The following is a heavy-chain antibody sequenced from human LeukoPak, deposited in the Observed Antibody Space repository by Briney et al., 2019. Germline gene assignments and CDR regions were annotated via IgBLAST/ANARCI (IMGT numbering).Heavy chain of an antibody. Sequence: GGSLRLSCAASGFTFSNYGLSWVRQAPGKGLEWVSGITGSGGSTYYADSVKGRFTISRDNSKNTLYLQMNSLRAEDTAVYYCAKESGATNAFDIWGQGTMVTVSS. CDR1: GFTFSNYG. D-gene: IGHD1-26*01. CDR3: AKESGATNAFDI. J-gene: IGHJ3*02. V-gene: IGHV3-23*01. CDR2: ITGSGGST.